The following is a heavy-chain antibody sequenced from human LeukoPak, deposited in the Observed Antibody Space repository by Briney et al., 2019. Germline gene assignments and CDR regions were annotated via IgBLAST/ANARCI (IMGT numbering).Heavy chain of an antibody. V-gene: IGHV4-34*01. CDR1: GGSFSGYY. Sequence: PSETLSLTCAVYGGSFSGYYWSWIRQPPGKGLEWIGSIYYSGSTYYNPSLKSRVTISVDTSKNQFSLKLSSVTAADTAVYYCARSFGVVFITNFDYWGQGTLVTVSS. J-gene: IGHJ4*02. D-gene: IGHD3-3*01. CDR3: ARSFGVVFITNFDY. CDR2: IYYSGST.